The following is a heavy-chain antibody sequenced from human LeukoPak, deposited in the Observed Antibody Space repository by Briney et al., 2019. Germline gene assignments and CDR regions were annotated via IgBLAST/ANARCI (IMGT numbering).Heavy chain of an antibody. CDR2: ISSSSSYI. Sequence: GGSLRLSCSASGFTFTSYSMNWVRQAPGKGLEWVSSISSSSSYIYYADSVKGRFTISRDNAKNSLYLQMNSLRAEDTAVYYCARGGIQQLVRSWGQGTLVTVSS. V-gene: IGHV3-21*01. CDR1: GFTFTSYS. J-gene: IGHJ5*02. CDR3: ARGGIQQLVRS. D-gene: IGHD6-13*01.